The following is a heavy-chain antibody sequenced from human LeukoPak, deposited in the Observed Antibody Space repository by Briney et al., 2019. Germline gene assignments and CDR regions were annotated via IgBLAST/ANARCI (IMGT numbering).Heavy chain of an antibody. CDR2: IIPILGIA. CDR3: ARDLYDFWSGYVGGIDY. J-gene: IGHJ4*02. Sequence: SVKVSCKASGGTFSSYAISWVRQAPGQGLEWMGRIIPILGIANYAQKFQGRVTITADKSTSTAYMELSSLRSEDTAVYYCARDLYDFWSGYVGGIDYWGQGTLVTVSS. CDR1: GGTFSSYA. D-gene: IGHD3-3*01. V-gene: IGHV1-69*04.